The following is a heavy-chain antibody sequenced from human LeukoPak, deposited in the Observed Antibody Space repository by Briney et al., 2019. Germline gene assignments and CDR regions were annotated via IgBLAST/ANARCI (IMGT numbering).Heavy chain of an antibody. CDR3: ASHDYDILTGYRFDY. CDR2: IYYSGST. D-gene: IGHD3-9*01. J-gene: IGHJ4*02. V-gene: IGHV4-39*01. Sequence: SEALSLTCTVSGGSISSSSYYWGWIRQPPGKGLEWIGSIYYSGSTYYNPSLKSRVTISVDTSKNQFSLELSSVTAADTAVYYCASHDYDILTGYRFDYWGQGTLVTVSS. CDR1: GGSISSSSYY.